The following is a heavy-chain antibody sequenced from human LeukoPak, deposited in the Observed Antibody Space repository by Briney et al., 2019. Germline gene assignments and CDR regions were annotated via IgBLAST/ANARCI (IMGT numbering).Heavy chain of an antibody. D-gene: IGHD3-22*01. V-gene: IGHV4-59*01. CDR2: IYYSGST. CDR3: ARDVAGSHYYDSSGSKPGWYFDL. CDR1: XGSINSYY. J-gene: IGHJ2*01. Sequence: TXSLXXXXXXGSINSYYWSWIRQPPGKGLEWIGYIYYSGSTSYNSSLKSRVTISVATSKTHFSLKLSSVTAADTAVYYCARDVAGSHYYDSSGSKPGWYFDLWGRGTLVTVSS.